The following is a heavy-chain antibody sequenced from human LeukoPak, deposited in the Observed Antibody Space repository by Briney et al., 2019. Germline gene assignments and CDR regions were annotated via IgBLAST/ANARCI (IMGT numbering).Heavy chain of an antibody. D-gene: IGHD3-16*01. CDR1: GFTFSSYW. CDR3: ARDSDVPFDY. V-gene: IGHV3-7*01. Sequence: GGSLRLSCAASGFTFSSYWMNWVRQAPGKGLEWVANIKQDGSEKYYVDSVKGQFTISRGNAKNSLYLQMNSLRAEDTAVYYCARDSDVPFDYWGQGTLVTVSS. J-gene: IGHJ4*02. CDR2: IKQDGSEK.